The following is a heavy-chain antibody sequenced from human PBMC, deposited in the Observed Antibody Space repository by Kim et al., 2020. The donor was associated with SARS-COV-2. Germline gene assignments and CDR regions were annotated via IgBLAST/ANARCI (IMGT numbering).Heavy chain of an antibody. V-gene: IGHV3-66*01. CDR1: GFTVSSNY. Sequence: GGSLRLSCAASGFTVSSNYMSWVRQAPGKGLEWVSVIYSGGSTYYADSVKGRFTISRDNSKNTLYLQMNSLRAEDTAVYYCARDRTWPGNAFDIWGQGTMVTVSS. J-gene: IGHJ3*02. CDR3: ARDRTWPGNAFDI. CDR2: IYSGGST.